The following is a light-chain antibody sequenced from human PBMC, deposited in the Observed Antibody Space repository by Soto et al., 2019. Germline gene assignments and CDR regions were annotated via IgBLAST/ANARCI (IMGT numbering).Light chain of an antibody. CDR2: EVS. V-gene: IGLV2-14*01. CDR1: NSDIGGYNY. Sequence: QPVLTQPASVSGSPGQSITISCTGTNSDIGGYNYVSWYQQHPGKAPQLMIYEVSNRPSGVSNRFSGSKSGNTASLTISGLQAEDEADYYCSSYTSSSTPVFGGGTKVTVL. J-gene: IGLJ2*01. CDR3: SSYTSSSTPV.